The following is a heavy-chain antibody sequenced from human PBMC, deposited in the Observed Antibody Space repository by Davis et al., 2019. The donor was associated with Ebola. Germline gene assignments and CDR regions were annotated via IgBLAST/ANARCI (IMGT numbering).Heavy chain of an antibody. CDR1: GGSISSGDYF. D-gene: IGHD6-6*01. J-gene: IGHJ4*02. Sequence: MPSETLSLTCTVSGGSISSGDYFWSWVRQPPGMGLEWIGYIYYSGSTYYNPSLKSRVTISVDTSKNQFSLKLSSVTAADTAVYYCASRTAARYDYWGQGTLVTVSS. V-gene: IGHV4-30-4*01. CDR3: ASRTAARYDY. CDR2: IYYSGST.